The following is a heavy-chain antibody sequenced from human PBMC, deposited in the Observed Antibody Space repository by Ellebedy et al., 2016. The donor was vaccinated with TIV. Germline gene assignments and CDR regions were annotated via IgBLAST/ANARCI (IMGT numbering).Heavy chain of an antibody. CDR3: ARDPRGYSYGFDY. V-gene: IGHV3-48*04. Sequence: GGSLRLSXAASGFTFSSYSMNWVRQAPGKGLEWVSYISSSSSTIYYADSVKGRFTISRDNAKNSLYLQMNSLRAEDTAVYYCARDPRGYSYGFDYWGQGTLVTVSS. J-gene: IGHJ4*02. D-gene: IGHD5-18*01. CDR2: ISSSSSTI. CDR1: GFTFSSYS.